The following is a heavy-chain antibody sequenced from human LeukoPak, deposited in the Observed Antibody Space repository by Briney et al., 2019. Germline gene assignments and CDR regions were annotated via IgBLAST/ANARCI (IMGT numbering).Heavy chain of an antibody. CDR3: AKDGHVWGSYRSPWPVG. Sequence: TGGSLRLSCAASGFTFDDYAMHWVRQAPGKGLEWVSGISWNSGSIGYADSVKGRFTISRDNAKNSLYLQMNSLRAEDTALYYCAKDGHVWGSYRSPWPVGWGQGTLVTVSS. V-gene: IGHV3-9*01. D-gene: IGHD3-16*02. CDR1: GFTFDDYA. J-gene: IGHJ4*02. CDR2: ISWNSGSI.